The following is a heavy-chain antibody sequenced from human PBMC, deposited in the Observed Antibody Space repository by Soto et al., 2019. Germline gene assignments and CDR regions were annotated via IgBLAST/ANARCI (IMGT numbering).Heavy chain of an antibody. Sequence: ASETLSLTCAVYGGSLRGYYWSWIRQRPGKGLEWIGEISQRGSTNYNPSLKNRVALSVDTSKNQFSLNLISMTAADTAIYYCAREWPGGRGCFDYWGQGTPVTGSS. D-gene: IGHD2-15*01. J-gene: IGHJ4*02. CDR2: ISQRGST. CDR1: GGSLRGYY. V-gene: IGHV4-34*01. CDR3: AREWPGGRGCFDY.